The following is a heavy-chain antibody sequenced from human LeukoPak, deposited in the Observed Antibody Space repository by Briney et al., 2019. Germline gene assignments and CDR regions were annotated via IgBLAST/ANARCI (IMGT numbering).Heavy chain of an antibody. V-gene: IGHV1-18*04. Sequence: ASVKVSCKTSGFTFSAYGIAWVRQAPGHGPEWMGWISNHNGNTKYAQKFQDRITVTTETSTGTASMELRSLKPDDTGIYYCTRGVAPATVYYFDFWGRGTQVTVAS. CDR3: TRGVAPATVYYFDF. J-gene: IGHJ4*02. CDR1: GFTFSAYG. CDR2: ISNHNGNT. D-gene: IGHD3-10*01.